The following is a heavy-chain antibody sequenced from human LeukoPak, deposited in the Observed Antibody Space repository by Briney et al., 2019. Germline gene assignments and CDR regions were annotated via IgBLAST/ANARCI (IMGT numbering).Heavy chain of an antibody. CDR2: IYYSGST. J-gene: IGHJ4*02. CDR1: GGSTSDYY. Sequence: PSETLSLTCTVSGGSTSDYYWSWIRQPPGKGLEWIGYIYYSGSTNYNPSLKSRVTISVDTSKNQFSLKLNSVTAADTAVYYCAKDGEVRGAFDYWGQGTLVTVSS. V-gene: IGHV4-59*01. D-gene: IGHD3-10*01. CDR3: AKDGEVRGAFDY.